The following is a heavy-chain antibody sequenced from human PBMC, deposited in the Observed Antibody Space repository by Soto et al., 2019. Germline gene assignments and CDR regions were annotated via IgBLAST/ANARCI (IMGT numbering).Heavy chain of an antibody. CDR1: GFTFTSSA. Sequence: QMQLVQSGPEVKKPGTSVKVSCKASGFTFTSSAMQWVRQARGQRLEWIGWIVVGSGNTNYAQKFQERVTITRDMSTSTAYTELSSLRSEDTAVYYCAADSSAFIAVAGPDAFDIWGQGTMVTVSS. D-gene: IGHD6-19*01. CDR3: AADSSAFIAVAGPDAFDI. J-gene: IGHJ3*02. CDR2: IVVGSGNT. V-gene: IGHV1-58*02.